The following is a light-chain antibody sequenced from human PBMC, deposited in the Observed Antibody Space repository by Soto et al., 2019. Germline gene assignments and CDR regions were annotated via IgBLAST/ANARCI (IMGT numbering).Light chain of an antibody. CDR1: QSVSRSY. CDR2: GAS. Sequence: EIVLTQSPGTLSLSPGERATLSCRASQSVSRSYLAWYQQKPGQAPRLLIYGASSRATGIPDRFSGSGSGTDFTLTISRLEPEDFAVYYCQQYDSSPTFGQGPKLEIK. J-gene: IGKJ2*01. CDR3: QQYDSSPT. V-gene: IGKV3-20*01.